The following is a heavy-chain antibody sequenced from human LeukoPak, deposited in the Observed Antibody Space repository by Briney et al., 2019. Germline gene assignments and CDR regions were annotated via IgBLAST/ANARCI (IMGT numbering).Heavy chain of an antibody. Sequence: SETLSLTCSVSGGSISSYYWSWIRQPPGKGLEWIGYIYYSGSTNYNPSLKSRVTISVDTSKNQFSLRLSSVTAADTAVYYCARHLPPYGDYPLDYWGQGTLVTVSP. CDR3: ARHLPPYGDYPLDY. CDR1: GGSISSYY. J-gene: IGHJ4*02. V-gene: IGHV4-59*08. CDR2: IYYSGST. D-gene: IGHD4-17*01.